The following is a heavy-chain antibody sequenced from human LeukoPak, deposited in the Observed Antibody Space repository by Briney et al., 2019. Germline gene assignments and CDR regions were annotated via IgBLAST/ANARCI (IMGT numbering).Heavy chain of an antibody. Sequence: PGGSLRLSCAASGFTFSSYAIHWVRQAPGKGLEYVSAISSNGGATYYANSVKGRFTISRDNSKNTLYLQMGSLRAEDMAVYYCARVRRQQLVRDAFDIWGQGTMVTVSS. J-gene: IGHJ3*02. CDR1: GFTFSSYA. D-gene: IGHD6-13*01. V-gene: IGHV3-64*01. CDR3: ARVRRQQLVRDAFDI. CDR2: ISSNGGAT.